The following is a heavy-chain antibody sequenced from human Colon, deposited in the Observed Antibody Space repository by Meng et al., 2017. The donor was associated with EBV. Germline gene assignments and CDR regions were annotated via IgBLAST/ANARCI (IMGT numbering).Heavy chain of an antibody. V-gene: IGHV4-34*01. CDR1: GGSFSGYY. CDR2: INHSGST. J-gene: IGHJ4*02. CDR3: ARQAPYYFDSSGRFDY. D-gene: IGHD3-22*01. Sequence: QVQLQESGPGLLKPSXXXXXXCXVYGGSFSGYYWSWIRQPPGKGLKWIGEINHSGSTNYNPSLKSRVTISVDTSKNQFSLKMRSVTAADTAVYYCARQAPYYFDSSGRFDYWGQGTLVTVSS.